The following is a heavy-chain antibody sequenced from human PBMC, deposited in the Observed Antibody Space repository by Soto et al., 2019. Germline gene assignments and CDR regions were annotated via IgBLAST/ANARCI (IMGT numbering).Heavy chain of an antibody. CDR2: INAGNGNT. CDR1: GYTFTSYA. J-gene: IGHJ4*02. V-gene: IGHV1-3*05. Sequence: QVQLVQSGAEEKKPGASVKVSCKASGYTFTSYAMHWVRQAPGQRLEWMGWINAGNGNTKYSQKFQGRVTITRDTSESTAYMELSSLRSEDTAVYYCARAPGGSSSFVDYWGQGTLVTVSS. CDR3: ARAPGGSSSFVDY. D-gene: IGHD6-6*01.